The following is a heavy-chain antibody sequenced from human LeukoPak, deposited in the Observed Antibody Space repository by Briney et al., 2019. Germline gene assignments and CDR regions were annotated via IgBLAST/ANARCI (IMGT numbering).Heavy chain of an antibody. J-gene: IGHJ4*02. CDR3: ARAPDGRTVAGHLFDY. V-gene: IGHV1-2*02. CDR1: GYTFTDYY. CDR2: INPNTGGT. Sequence: ASVKVSCKASGYTFTDYYMHWARQAPGQGLEWMGWINPNTGGTNSAHKFQGRVSMTRDMSITTAYMELNSLTSDDTAVYFCARAPDGRTVAGHLFDYWGQGTPVTVSS. D-gene: IGHD6-19*01.